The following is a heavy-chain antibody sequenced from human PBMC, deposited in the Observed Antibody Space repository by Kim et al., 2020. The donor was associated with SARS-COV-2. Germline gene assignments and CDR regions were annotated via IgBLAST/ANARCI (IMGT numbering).Heavy chain of an antibody. CDR2: T. CDR3: ARQREGYFDF. J-gene: IGHJ4*02. V-gene: IGHV4-59*08. Sequence: TNYNPSPKSRVTISVETSKTQFSMKLSSVTAADTAMYYCARQREGYFDFWGQGTLVTVSS.